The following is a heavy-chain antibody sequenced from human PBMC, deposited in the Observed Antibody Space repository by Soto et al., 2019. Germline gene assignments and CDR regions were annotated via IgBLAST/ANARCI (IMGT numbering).Heavy chain of an antibody. D-gene: IGHD2-15*01. J-gene: IGHJ4*02. CDR2: IYYSGST. Sequence: SETLSLTCTVSGGSISSGGYYWSWIRQHPGKGLEWIGYIYYSGSTYYNPSLKSRCTISVDTSKNQFSLKLSSVTAADTAVYYCAREGRLGYCSGGSGPFDYWGQGTLVSVS. V-gene: IGHV4-31*03. CDR3: AREGRLGYCSGGSGPFDY. CDR1: GGSISSGGYY.